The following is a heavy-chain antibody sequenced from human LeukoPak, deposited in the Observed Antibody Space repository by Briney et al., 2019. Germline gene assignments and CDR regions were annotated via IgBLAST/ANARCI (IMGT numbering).Heavy chain of an antibody. Sequence: ASVKVSCKASGYTFTSYDINWVRRATGQGLEWMGWMNPNSGNTGYAQKFQGRVTMTRNTSISTAYMELSSLRSEDTAVYYCAREDSSSSDWFDPWGQGTLVTVSS. CDR2: MNPNSGNT. D-gene: IGHD6-13*01. J-gene: IGHJ5*02. V-gene: IGHV1-8*01. CDR1: GYTFTSYD. CDR3: AREDSSSSDWFDP.